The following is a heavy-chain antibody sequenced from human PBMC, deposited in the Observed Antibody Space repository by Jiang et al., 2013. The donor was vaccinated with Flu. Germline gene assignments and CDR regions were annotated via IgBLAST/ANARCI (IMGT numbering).Heavy chain of an antibody. Sequence: GAEVKKPGASVRVSCKASGYTFSSYGINWVRQAPGQGLEWMGWINPYNGKTNYAQKVQGRVTMTAYTPTSTAYMELRSLRSDDTAMYYCARGRYCNDDSCFENWLDPWGQGTLVT. V-gene: IGHV1-18*01. CDR3: ARGRYCNDDSCFENWLDP. D-gene: IGHD2-15*01. CDR2: INPYNGKT. J-gene: IGHJ5*02. CDR1: GYTFSSYG.